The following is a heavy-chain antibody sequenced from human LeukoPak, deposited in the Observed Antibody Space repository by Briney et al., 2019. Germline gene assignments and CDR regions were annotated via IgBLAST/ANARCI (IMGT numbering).Heavy chain of an antibody. CDR3: AKDNQRLVLSLGDV. CDR2: ISSSGGRT. CDR1: GFTFSSYA. V-gene: IGHV3-23*01. Sequence: PGGSLRLSCAASGFTFSSYAMNWVRQAPGKGLEWVSSISSSGGRTYSADSVKGRFTISRDNSKNTLYLQMNSLRAEDTAVYYCAKDNQRLVLSLGDVWGQGTTVTVSS. D-gene: IGHD6-19*01. J-gene: IGHJ6*02.